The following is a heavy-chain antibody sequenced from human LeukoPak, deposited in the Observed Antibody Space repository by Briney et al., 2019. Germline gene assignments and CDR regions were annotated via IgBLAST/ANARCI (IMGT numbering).Heavy chain of an antibody. CDR2: INPSGGST. Sequence: SVKVSCKASGYTFTNYHLHWVRQAPGQGLEWMGIINPSGGSTSYAQKFQDRVTMTRDTSTSTVYMELNSLRSEDTAVYYCARATWYGGNPSGAFDIWGQGTMVTVSS. J-gene: IGHJ3*02. D-gene: IGHD4/OR15-4a*01. CDR1: GYTFTNYH. V-gene: IGHV1-46*01. CDR3: ARATWYGGNPSGAFDI.